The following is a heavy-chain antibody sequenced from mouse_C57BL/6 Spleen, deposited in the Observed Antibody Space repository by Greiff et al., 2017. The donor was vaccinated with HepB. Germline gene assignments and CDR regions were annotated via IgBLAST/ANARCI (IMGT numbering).Heavy chain of an antibody. J-gene: IGHJ3*01. Sequence: EVMLVESGGGLVKPGGSLKLSCAASGFTFSSCAMSWVRQTPEKRLEWVATISDGGSYTYYPDNVKGRFTISRDNAKNNLYLQMSHLKSEDTAMYYCARENYSNPWFAYWGQGTLVTVSA. D-gene: IGHD2-5*01. CDR2: ISDGGSYT. V-gene: IGHV5-4*01. CDR1: GFTFSSCA. CDR3: ARENYSNPWFAY.